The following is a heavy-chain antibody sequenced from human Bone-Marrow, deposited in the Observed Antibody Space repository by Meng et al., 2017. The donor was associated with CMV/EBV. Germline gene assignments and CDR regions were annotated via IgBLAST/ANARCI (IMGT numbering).Heavy chain of an antibody. J-gene: IGHJ6*02. Sequence: VRQAPGKGLEWVSAISGSGGSTYYADSVKGRFTISRDNSKNTLYLQMNSLRAEDTAVYYCAKDYIGYYDFWSGYYTYYYYYGMDVWGQGTTVTVSS. V-gene: IGHV3-23*01. CDR3: AKDYIGYYDFWSGYYTYYYYYGMDV. CDR2: ISGSGGST. D-gene: IGHD3-3*01.